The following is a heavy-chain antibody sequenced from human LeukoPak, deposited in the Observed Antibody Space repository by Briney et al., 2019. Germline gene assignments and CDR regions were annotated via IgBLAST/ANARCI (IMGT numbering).Heavy chain of an antibody. V-gene: IGHV1-18*01. CDR3: ARDLGYDSSGYYYNWFDP. Sequence: EASVKVSCKASGYTFTSYGISWVRQAPGQGLEWMGWISAYNGNTNYAQKLQGRVTMTTDTSTSTAYMELRSLRSDDTAVYYCARDLGYDSSGYYYNWFDPWGQGTLVTVSS. CDR1: GYTFTSYG. D-gene: IGHD3-22*01. CDR2: ISAYNGNT. J-gene: IGHJ5*02.